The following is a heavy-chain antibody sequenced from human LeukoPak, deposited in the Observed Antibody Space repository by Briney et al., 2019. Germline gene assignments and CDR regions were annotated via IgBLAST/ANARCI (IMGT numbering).Heavy chain of an antibody. J-gene: IGHJ4*02. CDR2: VNHSGST. Sequence: PSETLSLTCAVYGGSFSGYYWSWIRQPPGKGLEWIGEVNHSGSTNYNPSLKSRVTISVDTSKNQFSLKLSSVTAADTAVYYCARESDVDTAMVGFDYWGQGTLVTVSS. CDR1: GGSFSGYY. D-gene: IGHD5-18*01. V-gene: IGHV4-34*01. CDR3: ARESDVDTAMVGFDY.